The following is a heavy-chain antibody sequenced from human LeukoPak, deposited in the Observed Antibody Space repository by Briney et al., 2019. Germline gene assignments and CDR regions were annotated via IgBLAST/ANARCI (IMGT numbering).Heavy chain of an antibody. CDR2: INHSGST. CDR3: ARGSWIQSSPAIYYFDY. V-gene: IGHV4-34*01. D-gene: IGHD5-18*01. CDR1: GGSFSGYY. J-gene: IGHJ4*02. Sequence: PSETLSLTCAVYGGSFSGYYWSWLRQPPGKGLEWIGEINHSGSTNYNPSLKSRVTISVDTSKNQFSLKLSSVTAADTAVYYCARGSWIQSSPAIYYFDYWGQGTLVTVSS.